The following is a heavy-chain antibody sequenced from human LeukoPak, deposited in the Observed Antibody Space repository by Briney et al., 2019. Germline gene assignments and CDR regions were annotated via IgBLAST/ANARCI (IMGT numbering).Heavy chain of an antibody. CDR1: GFTFSSYA. Sequence: GGSRRLSCAASGFTFSSYAMSWVRQAPGKGLEWVSTISGSGGSTYYADSVKGRFTISRDNSKNTLYLQMNSLRAEDTAVYYCAKGLVPAAIWYFDLWGRGTLVTVSS. D-gene: IGHD2-2*01. CDR2: ISGSGGST. CDR3: AKGLVPAAIWYFDL. J-gene: IGHJ2*01. V-gene: IGHV3-23*01.